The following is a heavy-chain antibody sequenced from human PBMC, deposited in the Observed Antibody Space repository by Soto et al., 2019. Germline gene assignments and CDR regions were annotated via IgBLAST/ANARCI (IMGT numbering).Heavy chain of an antibody. CDR2: IYYSGST. Sequence: SETLSLTCTVSGGSISSGDYYWSWIRQPPGKGLEWIGYIYYSGSTYYNPSLKSRVTISVDTSKNQFSLKLSSVTAADTAVYYCARAPVGAPRFDYWGQGTLVTVSS. CDR1: GGSISSGDYY. CDR3: ARAPVGAPRFDY. V-gene: IGHV4-30-4*01. D-gene: IGHD1-26*01. J-gene: IGHJ4*02.